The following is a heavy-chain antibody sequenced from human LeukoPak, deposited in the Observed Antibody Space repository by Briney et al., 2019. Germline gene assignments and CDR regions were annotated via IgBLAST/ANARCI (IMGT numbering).Heavy chain of an antibody. CDR3: VRWGLGKGEAFDI. CDR2: ISSSGSTI. D-gene: IGHD3-10*01. V-gene: IGHV3-11*04. J-gene: IGHJ3*02. CDR1: GFTFSYYW. Sequence: GGSLRLSCAASGFTFSYYWMSWVRQAPGKGLEWVSYISSSGSTIYYADSVKGRFTISRDNAKNTLYLQMNSLRAEDTAVYYCVRWGLGKGEAFDIWGQGTMVTVSS.